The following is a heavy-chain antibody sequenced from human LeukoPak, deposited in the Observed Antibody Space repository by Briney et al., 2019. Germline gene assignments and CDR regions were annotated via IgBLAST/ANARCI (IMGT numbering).Heavy chain of an antibody. CDR2: ISYDGSNK. CDR3: ARGGIYYCSGGYCYHMDV. Sequence: AGGSLGLSCAASKFTFSSFGMHWVRQAPGKGLERVAIISYDGSNKYYADSVKGRFTISRDNSKNTLYLQMNSLRAEDTAVYYCARGGIYYCSGGYCYHMDVWGQGTTVTVSS. D-gene: IGHD2-15*01. V-gene: IGHV3-30*03. J-gene: IGHJ6*02. CDR1: KFTFSSFG.